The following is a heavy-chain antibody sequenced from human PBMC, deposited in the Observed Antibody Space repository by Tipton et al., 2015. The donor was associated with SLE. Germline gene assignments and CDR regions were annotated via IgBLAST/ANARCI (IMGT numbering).Heavy chain of an antibody. CDR1: GFSFSNYF. Sequence: SLRLSCGASGFSFSNYFMTWVRQAPGKGLEWVALISNDGSNKYYADSVKGRFTISRDNSKNTLYLQMNSLRAEDTAVYYCARELTPYYGMDVWGQGP. CDR2: ISNDGSNK. J-gene: IGHJ6*02. CDR3: ARELTPYYGMDV. V-gene: IGHV3-30*04.